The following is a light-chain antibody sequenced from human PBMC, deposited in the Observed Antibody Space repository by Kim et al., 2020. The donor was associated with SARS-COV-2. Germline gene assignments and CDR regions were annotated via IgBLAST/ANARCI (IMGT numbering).Light chain of an antibody. CDR3: QQSYGTPYT. CDR2: TAS. V-gene: IGKV1-39*01. J-gene: IGKJ2*01. Sequence: DIQMTQSPSSLSASVGDRVTITCRASQSITTYLNWYQQKPGKAPKFLIYTASNLQTGVPSRFSGSGSGTDFTLTISSLQPEDFATYYCQQSYGTPYTFGQGTKLEI. CDR1: QSITTY.